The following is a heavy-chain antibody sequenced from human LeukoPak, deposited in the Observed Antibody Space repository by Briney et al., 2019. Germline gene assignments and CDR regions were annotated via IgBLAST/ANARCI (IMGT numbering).Heavy chain of an antibody. V-gene: IGHV1-18*04. J-gene: IGHJ4*02. CDR2: ISAYNGNT. Sequence: GASVKVSCKASGYTFTSYGISWVRQAPGQGLEWMGWISAYNGNTNYAQKLQGRVTMNTDTSTSTAYMELRSLRSDDTAVYYCAREYCSSTSCTRPRYDYWGQGTLVTVSS. CDR1: GYTFTSYG. CDR3: AREYCSSTSCTRPRYDY. D-gene: IGHD2-2*01.